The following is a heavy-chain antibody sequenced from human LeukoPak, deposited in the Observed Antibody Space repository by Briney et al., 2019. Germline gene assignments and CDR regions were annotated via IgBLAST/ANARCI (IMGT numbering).Heavy chain of an antibody. CDR2: IYYSGST. CDR1: GGSISSSSYY. CDR3: ARDSFVY. J-gene: IGHJ4*02. Sequence: PSETLSLTRSVSGGSISSSSYYWGWIRQPPGKGLEWIGSIYYSGSTYYNPSLKSRVTISLDTPKNQFSLKLSSVTAADTAVYYCARDSFVYWGQGILVTVSS. V-gene: IGHV4-39*07.